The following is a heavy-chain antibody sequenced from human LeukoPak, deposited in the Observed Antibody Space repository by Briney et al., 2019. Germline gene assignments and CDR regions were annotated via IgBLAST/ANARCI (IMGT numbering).Heavy chain of an antibody. D-gene: IGHD4-23*01. V-gene: IGHV3-30-3*01. CDR3: AREGYGGNLDY. J-gene: IGHJ4*02. CDR1: GFSFSSYA. Sequence: PGGSLRLSCAASGFSFSSYALHWVRHAPGKGLDWVAVISYDGSNKYYANSVKGRFTISRDNSKNTLYLQMNSLRAEDTAVYYCAREGYGGNLDYWGQGTLVTVSS. CDR2: ISYDGSNK.